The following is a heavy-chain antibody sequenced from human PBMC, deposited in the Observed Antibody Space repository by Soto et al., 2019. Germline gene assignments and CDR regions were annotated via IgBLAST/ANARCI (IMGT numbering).Heavy chain of an antibody. J-gene: IGHJ6*03. D-gene: IGHD3-10*01. Sequence: EVQLLESGGGLEQPGGSLRLSCVASGFTFSSYAMSWVRQAPGKGLEWVSGISGSNDNIHYADCVKGRFTISRDNSKNALYLRMSGLRAEDTAVYDCAKVLIGGSGGSRYRDVWGKGTTVTVS. CDR1: GFTFSSYA. CDR3: AKVLIGGSGGSRYRDV. CDR2: ISGSNDNI. V-gene: IGHV3-23*01.